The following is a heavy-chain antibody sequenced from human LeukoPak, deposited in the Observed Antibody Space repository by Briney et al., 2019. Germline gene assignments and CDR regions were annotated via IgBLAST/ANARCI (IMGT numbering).Heavy chain of an antibody. V-gene: IGHV1-8*01. Sequence: ASVKVSCKASGYTFTSYDINWVRQATGQGLEWMGWMNPNSGNTGYAQKFQGRVTMTRNTSISTAYMELSSLGSEDTAVYYCARGRPYYDFWSGYYYYYYMDVWGKGTTVTVSS. J-gene: IGHJ6*03. CDR3: ARGRPYYDFWSGYYYYYYMDV. CDR1: GYTFTSYD. CDR2: MNPNSGNT. D-gene: IGHD3-3*01.